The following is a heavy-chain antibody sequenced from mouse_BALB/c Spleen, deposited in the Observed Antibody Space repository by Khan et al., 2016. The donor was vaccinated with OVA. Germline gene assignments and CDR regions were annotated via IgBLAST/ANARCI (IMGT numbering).Heavy chain of an antibody. CDR3: TRTARIKY. V-gene: IGHV3-2*02. J-gene: IGHJ2*01. D-gene: IGHD1-2*01. CDR1: GYSITSGYG. CDR2: ISYSGSP. Sequence: EVQLQESGPGLVKPSQSLSLTCTVTGYSITSGYGWNWIRQFPGNKLEWMGYISYSGSPTYNPSLKSRISITRDTSKNQYFLQLNSETTEDTATYYCTRTARIKYWGQGTTLTVSS.